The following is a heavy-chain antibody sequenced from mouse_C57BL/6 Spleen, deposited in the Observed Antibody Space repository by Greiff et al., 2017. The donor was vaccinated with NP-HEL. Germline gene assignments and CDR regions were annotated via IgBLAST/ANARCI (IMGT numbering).Heavy chain of an antibody. CDR3: PYSNHGYFDV. CDR1: GFTFSDYG. D-gene: IGHD2-5*01. CDR2: ISSGSSTI. V-gene: IGHV5-17*01. J-gene: IGHJ1*03. Sequence: EVKLVESGGGLVKPGGSLKLSCAASGFTFSDYGMHWVRQAPEKGLEWVAYISSGSSTIYYADTVKGRFTISRDNAKNTLFLQMTSLRSEDTAMYYCPYSNHGYFDVWGTGTTVTVSS.